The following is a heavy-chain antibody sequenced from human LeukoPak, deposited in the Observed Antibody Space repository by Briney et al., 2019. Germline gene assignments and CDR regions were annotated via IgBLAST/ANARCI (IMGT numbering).Heavy chain of an antibody. J-gene: IGHJ5*02. CDR1: GFTFSTYW. D-gene: IGHD3-10*01. V-gene: IGHV3-7*01. CDR2: IKQDGSEK. CDR3: ARDSGTTGEVKFDP. Sequence: GGSLRLSCAASGFTFSTYWMSWVRQAPGKGLEWVANIKQDGSEKYYVDSVKGRFTISRDNAKNSLYLQMNSLRAEDTAVYYCARDSGTTGEVKFDPRGQGTLVTVSS.